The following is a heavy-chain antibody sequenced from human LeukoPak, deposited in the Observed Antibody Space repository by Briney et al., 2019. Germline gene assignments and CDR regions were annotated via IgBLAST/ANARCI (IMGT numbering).Heavy chain of an antibody. Sequence: SETLSLTCTVFGGSISSSNYYWDWFRQPPGKGLEWIGNIYYGGSTHYNPSLKSRVTISVDTSKNQFSLKLSSVTAADTAVYYCARGVTTPLDAFDIWGQGTMVTVSS. CDR3: ARGVTTPLDAFDI. J-gene: IGHJ3*02. D-gene: IGHD1-26*01. CDR2: IYYGGST. CDR1: GGSISSSNYY. V-gene: IGHV4-39*07.